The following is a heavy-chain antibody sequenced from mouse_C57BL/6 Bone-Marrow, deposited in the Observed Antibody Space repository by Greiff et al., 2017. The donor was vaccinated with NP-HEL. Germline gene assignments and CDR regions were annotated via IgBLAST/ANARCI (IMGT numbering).Heavy chain of an antibody. V-gene: IGHV5-4*03. CDR2: ISDGGSYT. Sequence: EVQRVESGGGLVKPGGSLKLSCAASGFTFSSYAMSWVRQTPEKRLEWVATISDGGSYTYYPDNVTGRFTISRDNAKNNLYLQMSHLKSEDTAMYYCARRGAYWGQGTLVTVSA. CDR1: GFTFSSYA. CDR3: ARRGAY. J-gene: IGHJ3*01.